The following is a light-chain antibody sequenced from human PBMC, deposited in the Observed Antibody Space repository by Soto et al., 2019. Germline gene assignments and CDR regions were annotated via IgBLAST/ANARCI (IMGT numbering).Light chain of an antibody. CDR1: GSNIGAGYD. CDR3: QSYDSSLSEV. V-gene: IGLV1-40*01. Sequence: QSVLTQPPSVSGAPGQRVTISCTGSGSNIGAGYDVHWYQQFPGTAPKLLIYGNNNRPSGVPDRFSDSKSGTSASLAITGLQAEDEADYYCQSYDSSLSEVFGTGTKLTVL. J-gene: IGLJ1*01. CDR2: GNN.